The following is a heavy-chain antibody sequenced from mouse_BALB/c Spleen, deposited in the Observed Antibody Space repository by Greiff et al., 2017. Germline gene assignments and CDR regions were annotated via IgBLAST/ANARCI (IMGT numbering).Heavy chain of an antibody. J-gene: IGHJ1*01. CDR2: IRLKSNNYAT. V-gene: IGHV6-6*02. Sequence: EVKLVESGGGLVQPGGSMKLSCVASGFTFSNYWMNWVRQSPEKGLEWVAEIRLKSNNYATHYAESVKGRFTISRDDSKSSVYLQMNNLRAEDTGIYYCTRGYGSSYEYFDVWGAGTTVTVSS. CDR1: GFTFSNYW. D-gene: IGHD1-1*01. CDR3: TRGYGSSYEYFDV.